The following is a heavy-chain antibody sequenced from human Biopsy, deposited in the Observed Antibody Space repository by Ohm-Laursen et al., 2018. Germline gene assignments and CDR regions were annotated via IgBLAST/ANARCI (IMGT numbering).Heavy chain of an antibody. CDR3: TRGGYYYDSLAYYYWFDP. CDR2: INAKTGDT. D-gene: IGHD3-22*01. J-gene: IGHJ5*02. CDR1: GYSFTGYH. V-gene: IGHV1-2*02. Sequence: GASVTASCKASGYSFTGYHVHWVRQAAGQGPEWMGWINAKTGDTNYAQKFQGRVTMTRDTSISTAYVDLSSLRSDDTAVYYCTRGGYYYDSLAYYYWFDPWGQGTLVTVSS.